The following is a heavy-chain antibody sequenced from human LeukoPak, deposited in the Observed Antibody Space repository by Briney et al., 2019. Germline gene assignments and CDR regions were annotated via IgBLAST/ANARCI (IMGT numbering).Heavy chain of an antibody. J-gene: IGHJ3*02. V-gene: IGHV3-23*01. CDR3: GIDILTGYQRAFDI. CDR2: ISDTSTTT. D-gene: IGHD3-9*01. Sequence: GVTLRLSCAASGFTFSSYGMTWVRQAPGKGLEWVSSISDTSTTTYYADSVKGRFTISRDNSKNTLYLQMESLRAEDTAVYYCGIDILTGYQRAFDIWGQGTMVTVSS. CDR1: GFTFSSYG.